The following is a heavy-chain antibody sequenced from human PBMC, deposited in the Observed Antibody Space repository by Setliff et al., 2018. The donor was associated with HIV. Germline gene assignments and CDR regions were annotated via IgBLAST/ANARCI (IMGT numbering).Heavy chain of an antibody. CDR2: ISVYSGHT. CDR1: GYTLTEVS. V-gene: IGHV1-18*01. D-gene: IGHD3-22*01. J-gene: IGHJ1*01. Sequence: ASVKVSCKISGYTLTEVSMHWVRQAPGPGLEWMGWISVYSGHTKYAQKFQDRVTMTTDTSTSTAYMEMRDLTSDDTAVYYCARVPLGYDSSGFYGVIDYFQLWGQGTPVTVSS. CDR3: ARVPLGYDSSGFYGVIDYFQL.